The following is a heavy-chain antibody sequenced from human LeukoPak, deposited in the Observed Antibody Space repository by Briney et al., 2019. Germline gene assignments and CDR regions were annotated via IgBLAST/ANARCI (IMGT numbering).Heavy chain of an antibody. J-gene: IGHJ4*02. V-gene: IGHV1-46*01. Sequence: ASVKVSCKASGYTFTSYGISWVRQAPGQGLEWMGILNPSGGSTSYAQKFQGRVTMTRDTSTSTVYMELSSLRSEDTAVYYCARAMVAGHSTGGYFDYWGQGTLVTVSS. CDR3: ARAMVAGHSTGGYFDY. CDR1: GYTFTSYG. D-gene: IGHD6-19*01. CDR2: LNPSGGST.